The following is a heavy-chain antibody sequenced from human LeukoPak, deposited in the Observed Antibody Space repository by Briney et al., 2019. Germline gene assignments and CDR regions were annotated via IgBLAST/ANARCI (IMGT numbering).Heavy chain of an antibody. CDR3: ARDHEYYYGSGSYYPGGCDY. Sequence: ASVKVSCKASGYTFTSYGISWVRQAPGQGLEWMGWISAYSGYTSYAQKFQGRVTMTRDTSTSTVYMELSSLRSEDTAVYYCARDHEYYYGSGSYYPGGCDYWGQGTLVTVSS. V-gene: IGHV1-18*01. D-gene: IGHD3-10*01. J-gene: IGHJ4*02. CDR1: GYTFTSYG. CDR2: ISAYSGYT.